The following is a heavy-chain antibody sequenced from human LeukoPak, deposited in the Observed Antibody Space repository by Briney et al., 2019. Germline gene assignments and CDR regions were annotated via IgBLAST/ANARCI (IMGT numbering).Heavy chain of an antibody. CDR3: ARDSLRYCSGDSCYYNY. J-gene: IGHJ4*02. CDR1: GFTFSDYW. V-gene: IGHV3-7*01. Sequence: GGSLRLSCAASGFTFSDYWMSWVRQSPGKGLEWVANIKHDGSEKYYVDSVKGRFTISRDNAKNSLYLQMNSLRAEDTAVYSCARDSLRYCSGDSCYYNYWGQGTLVTVSS. D-gene: IGHD2-15*01. CDR2: IKHDGSEK.